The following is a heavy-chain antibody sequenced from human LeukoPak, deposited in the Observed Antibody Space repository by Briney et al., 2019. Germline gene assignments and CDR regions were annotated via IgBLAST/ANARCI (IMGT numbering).Heavy chain of an antibody. CDR1: GFSVSSNY. D-gene: IGHD2/OR15-2a*01. J-gene: IGHJ4*02. Sequence: PGGSLRLSCAASGFSVSSNYMSWVRQAPGKGLEWVSVIYSGDKTYYADSVKGRFTISRDNSKNTLYLQMNSRRAEDTAVYYCAKDLYLSRWGQGTLVTVSS. CDR3: AKDLYLSR. V-gene: IGHV3-53*01. CDR2: IYSGDKT.